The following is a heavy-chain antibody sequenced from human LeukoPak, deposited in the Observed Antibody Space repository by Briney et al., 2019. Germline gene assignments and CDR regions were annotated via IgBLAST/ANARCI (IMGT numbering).Heavy chain of an antibody. J-gene: IGHJ5*02. CDR2: IWYDGSNE. Sequence: GGSLRLSCAASGFTFSSYGMHWVRQAPGKGLEWVAVIWYDGSNEYYADSVKGRFTISRDNSKNTLYLQMNSLRAEDTAVYYCARDLRRYCSGGSCHPGGPWGRGTLVTVSS. CDR3: ARDLRRYCSGGSCHPGGP. D-gene: IGHD2-15*01. CDR1: GFTFSSYG. V-gene: IGHV3-33*01.